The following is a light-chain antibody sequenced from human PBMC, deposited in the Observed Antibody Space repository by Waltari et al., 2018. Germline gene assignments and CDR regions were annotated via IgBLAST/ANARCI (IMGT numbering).Light chain of an antibody. J-gene: IGKJ2*01. Sequence: EIVMTQSPATPSVSPGERVTLSCRASQSVSSNLAWYQQKPGQAPRLLIYGASTRATGIPARFSGSGSGTEFTLTISSLQSEDFAVYYCQQNNSWPYTFGQGTKLEIK. CDR1: QSVSSN. CDR3: QQNNSWPYT. CDR2: GAS. V-gene: IGKV3-15*01.